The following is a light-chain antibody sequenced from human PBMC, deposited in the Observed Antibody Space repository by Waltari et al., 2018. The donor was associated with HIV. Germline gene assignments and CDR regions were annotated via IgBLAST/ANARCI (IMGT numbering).Light chain of an antibody. V-gene: IGLV2-14*01. Sequence: HSALTQPASVSASPGQSITISCTGTSSAFGISNYVSWYQQPPGNVPKVIISEVLSRPSGVSDRFSGAKSGNTASLTISGLQPEDEADYYCTSYTSNDTLLFGGGTKVTVL. CDR3: TSYTSNDTLL. J-gene: IGLJ2*01. CDR1: SSAFGISNY. CDR2: EVL.